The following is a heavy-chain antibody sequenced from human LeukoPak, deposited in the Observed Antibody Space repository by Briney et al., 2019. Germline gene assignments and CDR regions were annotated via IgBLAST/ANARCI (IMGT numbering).Heavy chain of an antibody. J-gene: IGHJ6*02. D-gene: IGHD3-16*02. CDR3: ARQQTRSLRLGELSSWLGDYYYGMDV. CDR2: IYYSGST. Sequence: SETLSLTCTVSGGSISSGGHYWSWIRQPPGKGLEWIGYIYYSGSTNYNPSLKSRVTISVDTSKNQFSLKLSSVTAADTAVYYCARQQTRSLRLGELSSWLGDYYYGMDVWGQGTTVTVSS. V-gene: IGHV4-61*08. CDR1: GGSISSGGHY.